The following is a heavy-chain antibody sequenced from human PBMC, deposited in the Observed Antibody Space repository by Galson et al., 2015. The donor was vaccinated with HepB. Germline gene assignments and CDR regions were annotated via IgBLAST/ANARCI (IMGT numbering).Heavy chain of an antibody. V-gene: IGHV3-30-3*01. D-gene: IGHD3-10*01. Sequence: LRLSCAASGFTFSSYTMHWVRQAPGKGLEWVADISYDGSNKHFADSVKGRFTISRDNSKNTLYLQMNSLTVEDTAAYYCARDTHHQYGSGRFHYWGQGTLVTVSS. J-gene: IGHJ4*02. CDR3: ARDTHHQYGSGRFHY. CDR1: GFTFSSYT. CDR2: ISYDGSNK.